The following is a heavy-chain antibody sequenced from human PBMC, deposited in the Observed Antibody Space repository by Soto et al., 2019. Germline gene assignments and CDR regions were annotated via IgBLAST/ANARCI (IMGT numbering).Heavy chain of an antibody. D-gene: IGHD2-2*01. CDR2: ISSSSSTI. CDR1: GCTFSSYS. J-gene: IGHJ4*02. CDR3: ARAGGYDHY. Sequence: EVQLVESGGGLVQPGGSLRLSCAASGCTFSSYSMNWVRQAPGKGLEWVSYISSSSSTIYYADSVKGRFTIARDNAKNPLYLTMNSLRAEDTAVYYCARAGGYDHYWGQGTLVTVSS. V-gene: IGHV3-48*01.